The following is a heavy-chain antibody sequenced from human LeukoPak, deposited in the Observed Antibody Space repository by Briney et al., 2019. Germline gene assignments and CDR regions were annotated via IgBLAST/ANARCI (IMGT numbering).Heavy chain of an antibody. Sequence: KPSETLSLTCTVSGGSISSGGYYWSWIRQPPGKGLEWIGYIYYSGSTNYNPSLKSRVTISVDTSKNQFSLKLSSVTAADTAVYYCARHQQWFVGYYGSGSYFFDYWGQGTLVTVSS. CDR1: GGSISSGGYY. J-gene: IGHJ4*02. CDR3: ARHQQWFVGYYGSGSYFFDY. V-gene: IGHV4-61*08. CDR2: IYYSGST. D-gene: IGHD3-10*01.